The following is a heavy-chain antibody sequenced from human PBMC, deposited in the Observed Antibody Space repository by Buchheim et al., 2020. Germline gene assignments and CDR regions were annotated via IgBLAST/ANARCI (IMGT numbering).Heavy chain of an antibody. V-gene: IGHV3-23*04. Sequence: EVLLVESGGGLIQPGGSLRLSCAASGFTFSTYAMSWVRQAPGKGLEWVSSISGSGGSEYYADSVKGRFTLSRDKSKNTLFLHLNSLRAEDTAVYYCAKDLNYLGVATGTNYNYGMDVWGQGTT. CDR3: AKDLNYLGVATGTNYNYGMDV. CDR2: ISGSGGSE. J-gene: IGHJ6*02. D-gene: IGHD1/OR15-1a*01. CDR1: GFTFSTYA.